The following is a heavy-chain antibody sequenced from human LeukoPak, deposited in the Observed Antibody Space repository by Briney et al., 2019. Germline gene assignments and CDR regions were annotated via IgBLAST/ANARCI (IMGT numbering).Heavy chain of an antibody. CDR2: IYYSGST. Sequence: SETLSLTCTVSGGSISSTRYYWGWIRQPPGKGLEWIGYIYYSGSTNYNPSLKSRVTISVDTSKNQFSLKLSSVTAADTAVYYCARWLQLLGDAFDIWGQGTMVTVSS. CDR3: ARWLQLLGDAFDI. V-gene: IGHV4-61*05. D-gene: IGHD5-24*01. CDR1: GGSISSTRYY. J-gene: IGHJ3*02.